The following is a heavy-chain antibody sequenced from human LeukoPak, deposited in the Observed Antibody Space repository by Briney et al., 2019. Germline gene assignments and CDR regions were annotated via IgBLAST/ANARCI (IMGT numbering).Heavy chain of an antibody. D-gene: IGHD4-17*01. J-gene: IGHJ4*02. CDR3: AKVGGYGDYRPFDC. V-gene: IGHV3-20*04. Sequence: GGSLRLSCAASGFTFDDYGMSWVRQAPGKGLEWVSGINWNGGSTGYADSVKGRFTISRDNAKNSLYLQMNSLRAEDTAVYYCAKVGGYGDYRPFDCWGQGTLVTVSS. CDR2: INWNGGST. CDR1: GFTFDDYG.